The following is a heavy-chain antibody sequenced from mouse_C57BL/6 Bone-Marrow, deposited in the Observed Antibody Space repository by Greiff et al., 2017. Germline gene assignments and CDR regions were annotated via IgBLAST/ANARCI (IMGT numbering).Heavy chain of an antibody. CDR2: IDPENGDT. V-gene: IGHV14-4*01. CDR1: GFNIKDDY. J-gene: IGHJ3*01. Sequence: EVKLQESGAELVRPGASVKLSCTASGFNIKDDYMHWVKQRPEKGLEWIGWIDPENGDTEYASKFQGKATITADTSSNTAYLQLSSLTSEDTAVYYCTTIPNLFFAYWGQGTLVTVSA. D-gene: IGHD1-1*01. CDR3: TTIPNLFFAY.